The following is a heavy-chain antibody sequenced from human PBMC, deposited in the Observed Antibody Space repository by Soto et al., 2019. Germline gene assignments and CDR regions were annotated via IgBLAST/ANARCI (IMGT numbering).Heavy chain of an antibody. CDR2: IYYSRST. J-gene: IGHJ6*02. CDR3: ATEAVAGPRGYDYYYGMDV. V-gene: IGHV4-31*03. Sequence: QVQLQESGPGLVKPSQTLSLTCTVSGGSISSGGYYWSWIRQHPGQGREWVGYIYYSRSTYYNPSHKSRVTISVDTSKNQFSLKLSSVTAADTAVYYCATEAVAGPRGYDYYYGMDVWGQGTTVTVSS. D-gene: IGHD6-19*01. CDR1: GGSISSGGYY.